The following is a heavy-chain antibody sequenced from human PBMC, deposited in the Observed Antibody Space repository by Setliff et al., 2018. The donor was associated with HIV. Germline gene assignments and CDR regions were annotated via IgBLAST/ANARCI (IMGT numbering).Heavy chain of an antibody. CDR3: AQLGMVDDFDY. D-gene: IGHD1-1*01. Sequence: SETLSLTCTVSGGSISSYYWSWIRQPAGKGLEWIGRIYTSGNTNYNPSLKSRVTTSVDTSKNHFSLKLRSVTAADTAVYYCAQLGMVDDFDYWGQGTLVTVSS. CDR1: GGSISSYY. J-gene: IGHJ4*02. V-gene: IGHV4-4*07. CDR2: IYTSGNT.